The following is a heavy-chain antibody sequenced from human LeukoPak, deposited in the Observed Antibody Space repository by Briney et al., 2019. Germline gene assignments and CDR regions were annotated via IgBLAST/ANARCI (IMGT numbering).Heavy chain of an antibody. CDR3: ARDGSDRPKTSDY. Sequence: GGSLRLSCAVSGFTFSNYAMSWVRQAPGKGLEWVSAISGSGGSTYYADSVKGRFTISRDNSKTTLYLQMNSLRAEDTAVYYCARDGSDRPKTSDYWGQGTLVTVSS. V-gene: IGHV3-23*01. D-gene: IGHD5-12*01. CDR2: ISGSGGST. J-gene: IGHJ4*02. CDR1: GFTFSNYA.